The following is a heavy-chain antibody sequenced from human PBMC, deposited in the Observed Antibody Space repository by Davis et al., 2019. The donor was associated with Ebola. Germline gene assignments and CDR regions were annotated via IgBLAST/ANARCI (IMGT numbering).Heavy chain of an antibody. CDR3: ASGIVATIFDY. CDR1: GGSFSGHY. J-gene: IGHJ4*02. Sequence: MPSETLSLTCAVYGGSFSGHYCSWIRQPPGKGLEWIGEIHPSGSTNYNPSLKSRVTISVDTSKNQFSLKLSSVTAADTAVYYCASGIVATIFDYWGQGTLVTVSS. V-gene: IGHV4-34*01. CDR2: IHPSGST. D-gene: IGHD5-12*01.